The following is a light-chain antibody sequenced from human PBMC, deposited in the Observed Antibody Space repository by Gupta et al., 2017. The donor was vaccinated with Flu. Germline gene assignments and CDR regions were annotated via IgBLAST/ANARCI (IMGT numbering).Light chain of an antibody. CDR3: QQYNDWPLT. CDR1: QSVTSD. J-gene: IGKJ4*01. CDR2: GAS. Sequence: PSPLSVSPGERATLSCRASQSVTSDLAWYQQKPGQAPRLLIYGASTMATGFPARFSGSGYGTEFSLTISSLQSEDFAVYYCQQYNDWPLTFGEGTKVEIK. V-gene: IGKV3-15*01.